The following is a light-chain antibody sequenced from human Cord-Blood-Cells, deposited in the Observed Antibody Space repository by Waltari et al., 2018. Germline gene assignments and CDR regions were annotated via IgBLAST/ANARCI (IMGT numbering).Light chain of an antibody. CDR3: YSAADNNLV. V-gene: IGLV3-27*01. CDR2: KDS. Sequence: SYELTQPSSASVSPGQTARLTCSGDVLAKKYARWFQQKPGQAPVLVIYKDSERPSGIPERFSGSSSGTTVTLTISGAQVEDEADYYCYSAADNNLVFGGGTKLTVL. J-gene: IGLJ2*01. CDR1: VLAKKY.